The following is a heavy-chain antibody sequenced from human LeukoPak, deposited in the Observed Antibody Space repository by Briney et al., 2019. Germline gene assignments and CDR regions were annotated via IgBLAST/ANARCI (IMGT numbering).Heavy chain of an antibody. CDR2: IYTSGST. CDR3: ARAHDYRSAWFDP. CDR1: GGSISSGSYY. V-gene: IGHV4-61*02. J-gene: IGHJ5*02. D-gene: IGHD4-11*01. Sequence: SQTLSLTCTVSGGSISSGSYYWSWIRQPAGKGLGWIGRIYTSGSTNYNPSLKSRVTISVDTSKNQFSLKLSSVTAADTAVYYCARAHDYRSAWFDPWGQGTLVTVSS.